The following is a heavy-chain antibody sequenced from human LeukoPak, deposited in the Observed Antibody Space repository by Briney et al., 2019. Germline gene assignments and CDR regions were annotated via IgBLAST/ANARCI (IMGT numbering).Heavy chain of an antibody. CDR2: IYYSGST. CDR1: GGSVSSYY. D-gene: IGHD3-22*01. Sequence: ETLSLTCSVSGGSVSSYYWSWIRQPPGKGLEWIGYIYYSGSTNYNPSLKSRVTISVDTSKNQFSLKLSSVTAADTAVYYCAREGYYDSSGYYNHDAFDIWGQGTMVTVSS. CDR3: AREGYYDSSGYYNHDAFDI. J-gene: IGHJ3*02. V-gene: IGHV4-59*02.